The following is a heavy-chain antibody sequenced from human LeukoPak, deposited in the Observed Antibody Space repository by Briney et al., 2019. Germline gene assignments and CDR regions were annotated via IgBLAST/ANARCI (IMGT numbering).Heavy chain of an antibody. D-gene: IGHD3-22*01. CDR2: IYYSGST. J-gene: IGHJ3*02. Sequence: PSQTLSLTCTVSGGSISSGGYYWSWIRQHPGKGLEWIGYIYYSGSTYYNPSLKSRVTISVDTSKNQFSLKLSSVTAADTAVYYCARDSLDYYDSSGYLGAFDIWGQGTMVTVSS. V-gene: IGHV4-31*03. CDR3: ARDSLDYYDSSGYLGAFDI. CDR1: GGSISSGGYY.